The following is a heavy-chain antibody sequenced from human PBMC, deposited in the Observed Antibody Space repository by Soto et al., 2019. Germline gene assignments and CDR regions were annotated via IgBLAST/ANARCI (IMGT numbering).Heavy chain of an antibody. CDR1: GGSFSGHY. J-gene: IGHJ3*02. D-gene: IGHD2-2*01. V-gene: IGHV4-34*01. Sequence: QVQLQQWGAGLLKPSETLSLTCAVYGGSFSGHYWRWIRQPPGKGLEWIGEINHSGSTNYNPSLKSRVTISVDTSKNQFSLKLSSVTAADTAVYYCARGWCTSCYVGHAFDIWGQGTMVTVSS. CDR2: INHSGST. CDR3: ARGWCTSCYVGHAFDI.